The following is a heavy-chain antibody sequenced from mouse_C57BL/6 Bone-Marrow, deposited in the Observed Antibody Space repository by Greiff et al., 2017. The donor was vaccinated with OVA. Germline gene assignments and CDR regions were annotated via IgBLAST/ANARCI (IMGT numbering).Heavy chain of an antibody. D-gene: IGHD4-1*01. CDR2: IDPSDSYT. CDR3: ARRTGTDAMDY. V-gene: IGHV1-69*01. Sequence: QVQLQQSGAELVMPGASVKLSCKASGYTFTSYWMHWVKQRPGQGLEWIGEIDPSDSYTNYNQKFKGKSTLTVDKSSSTADMQLSSLTSEDSAVYYCARRTGTDAMDYWGQGTSVTVSS. CDR1: GYTFTSYW. J-gene: IGHJ4*01.